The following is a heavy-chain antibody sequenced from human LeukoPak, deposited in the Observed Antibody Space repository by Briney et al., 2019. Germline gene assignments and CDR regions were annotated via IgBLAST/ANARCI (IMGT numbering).Heavy chain of an antibody. V-gene: IGHV1-8*02. CDR2: MNPNSAYT. J-gene: IGHJ4*02. CDR3: VRVRRGTSYGPDY. Sequence: ASVKVSCKASGGTFSSYAISWVRQAPGQGLEWMGWMNPNSAYTGYAQKFQGRVTMTKNTSISTAYMELSSLRSEDTAVYYCVRVRRGTSYGPDYWGQGTLVTVSS. CDR1: GGTFSSYA. D-gene: IGHD5-18*01.